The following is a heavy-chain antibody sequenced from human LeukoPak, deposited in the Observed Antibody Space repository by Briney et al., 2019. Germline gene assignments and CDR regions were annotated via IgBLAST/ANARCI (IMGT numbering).Heavy chain of an antibody. CDR1: GFTFSSYA. D-gene: IGHD2-2*01. CDR3: AKVGCSSTSCYEAATHAEYFQH. Sequence: GGSLRLSCAASGFTFSSYAMSWVRQAPGKGLEWVSAISGSGGSTYYADSVEGRFTISRDNSKNTLYLQMNILRAEDTAVYYCAKVGCSSTSCYEAATHAEYFQHWGQGTLVTVSS. J-gene: IGHJ1*01. V-gene: IGHV3-23*01. CDR2: ISGSGGST.